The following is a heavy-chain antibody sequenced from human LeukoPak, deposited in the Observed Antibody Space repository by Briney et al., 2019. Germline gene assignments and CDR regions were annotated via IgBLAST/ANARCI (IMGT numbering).Heavy chain of an antibody. V-gene: IGHV1-69*13. J-gene: IGHJ6*02. CDR2: IIPIFGTA. D-gene: IGHD3-3*01. CDR3: ARLLPTIFRTPYYYYGMDV. Sequence: SVKVSCKASGGTFSSYAISWVRQAPGQGLEWMGGIIPIFGTANYAQKFQGRVTITADESTSTAYMELSSLRSEDTAVYYCARLLPTIFRTPYYYYGMDVWGQGTTVTVSS. CDR1: GGTFSSYA.